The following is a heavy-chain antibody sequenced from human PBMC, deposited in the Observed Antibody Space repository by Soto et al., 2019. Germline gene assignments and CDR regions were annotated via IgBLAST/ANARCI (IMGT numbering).Heavy chain of an antibody. CDR2: TYYSGST. V-gene: IGHV4-59*01. CDR3: ARARDGYNPNFVY. J-gene: IGHJ4*02. D-gene: IGHD5-12*01. Sequence: PSETLSLTCTVSGGSISSYYWSWIRQPPGKGLEWIGYTYYSGSTNYNPSLKSRVTISVDTSKNQFSLKLSSVTAADTAVYYCARARDGYNPNFVYWGQGTLVTVSS. CDR1: GGSISSYY.